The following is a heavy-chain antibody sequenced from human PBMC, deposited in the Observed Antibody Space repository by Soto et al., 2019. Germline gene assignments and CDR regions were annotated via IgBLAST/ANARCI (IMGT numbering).Heavy chain of an antibody. V-gene: IGHV2-26*01. CDR3: ARIHQDIDFWSGYTCYVMEV. D-gene: IGHD3-3*01. CDR2: IFSNDQK. J-gene: IGHJ6*02. Sequence: GSGPTRVNPPETVTLTCTVSGFSLSNARMVVSWMRQPPGKALEWLAHIFSNDQKSYSTSLKIRLTISKDTSKSQVVLTLTNMDHVDPDTQYCARIHQDIDFWSGYTCYVMEVWGQGTTVNGSS. CDR1: GFSLSNARMV.